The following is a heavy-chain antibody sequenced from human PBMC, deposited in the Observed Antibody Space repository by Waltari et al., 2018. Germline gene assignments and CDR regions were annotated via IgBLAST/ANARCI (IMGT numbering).Heavy chain of an antibody. CDR1: GFTFSSYW. Sequence: EVQLLESGGGLVQPGGSLRLSCAASGFTFSSYWMYWVRQAPGKGRVWVSRINSDGSSTAYADSVQGRFTISRDNAKNTLYLQMNSLRADDTAVYFCARLGSSTDFWYFDLWGRGTLVTVSS. CDR3: ARLGSSTDFWYFDL. J-gene: IGHJ2*01. D-gene: IGHD2-2*01. V-gene: IGHV3-74*01. CDR2: INSDGSST.